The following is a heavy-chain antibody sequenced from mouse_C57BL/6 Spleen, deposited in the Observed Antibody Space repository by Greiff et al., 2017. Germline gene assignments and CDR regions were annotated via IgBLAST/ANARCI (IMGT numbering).Heavy chain of an antibody. CDR3: GRQGLDGAMDY. J-gene: IGHJ4*01. D-gene: IGHD3-1*01. CDR2: INSDGGST. Sequence: EVMLVESGGGLVQPGESLKLSCESNEYEFPSHDMSWVRKTPEKRLELVAAINSDGGSTYYPDTMERRFIISRDNTKKTLYLQMSSRRSEDAALYYCGRQGLDGAMDYWGQGTSVTVSS. V-gene: IGHV5-2*01. CDR1: EYEFPSHD.